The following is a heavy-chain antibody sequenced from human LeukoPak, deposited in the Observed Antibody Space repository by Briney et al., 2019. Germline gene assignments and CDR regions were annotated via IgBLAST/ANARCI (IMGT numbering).Heavy chain of an antibody. CDR2: ISFDSIHT. CDR1: GFTFSDFA. D-gene: IGHD3-16*01. V-gene: IGHV3-30*04. CDR3: AKDMIGGVPEYFDY. J-gene: IGHJ4*02. Sequence: GGSLRLSCAASGFTFSDFAMHWVRQAPGKGLEWVSVISFDSIHTYYGDSVRGRFTISRDNSKNTLYLEMNSLRAEDTAVYYCAKDMIGGVPEYFDYWGQGTLVTVSS.